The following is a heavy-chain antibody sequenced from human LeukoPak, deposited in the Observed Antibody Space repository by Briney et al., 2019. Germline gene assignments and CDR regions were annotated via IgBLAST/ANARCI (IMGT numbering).Heavy chain of an antibody. CDR1: GFTFSSHE. Sequence: GGSLRLSCAASGFTFSSHEMYWVRQAPGKGLEWVSYISSSGINIFYADSLKGRLTIYRDNAKNSLYLQINSLRADDTAVYFCARGDCTTTSCPLSDWGQGTLVTVSS. J-gene: IGHJ1*01. D-gene: IGHD2-2*01. V-gene: IGHV3-48*03. CDR2: ISSSGINI. CDR3: ARGDCTTTSCPLSD.